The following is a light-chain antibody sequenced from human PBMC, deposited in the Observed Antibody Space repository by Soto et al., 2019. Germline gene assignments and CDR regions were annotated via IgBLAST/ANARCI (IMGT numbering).Light chain of an antibody. Sequence: QSALTQPASVSASPGQSIAISCTGTDSDIGGYDHVSWYQQHPGKAPKLLIYDVTNRPSGVSSRFSGSKAGRTASLTISGVQTEDEADYYCSSHTSSTALVFGTGTKLTVL. CDR1: DSDIGGYDH. V-gene: IGLV2-14*03. CDR2: DVT. J-gene: IGLJ1*01. CDR3: SSHTSSTALV.